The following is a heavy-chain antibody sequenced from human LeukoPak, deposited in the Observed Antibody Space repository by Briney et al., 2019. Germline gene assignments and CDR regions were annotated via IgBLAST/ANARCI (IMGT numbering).Heavy chain of an antibody. CDR2: ISSDSTYT. CDR3: ARDRWQQLVRGYVDYYYYGMDV. CDR1: EFTFSTYN. V-gene: IGHV3-21*01. Sequence: PGGSLRLSCAASEFTFSTYNMNWVRQAPGKGLEWVSSISSDSTYTYYADSVKGRFTISRDNAKNSLYLQMNSLRAEDTAVYYCARDRWQQLVRGYVDYYYYGMDVWGQGTTVTVSS. D-gene: IGHD6-13*01. J-gene: IGHJ6*02.